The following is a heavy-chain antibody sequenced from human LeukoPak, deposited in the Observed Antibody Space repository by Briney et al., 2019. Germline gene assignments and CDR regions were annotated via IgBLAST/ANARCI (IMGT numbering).Heavy chain of an antibody. V-gene: IGHV3-30-3*01. Sequence: PGRSLRLSCAASGFTFSSYAMHWVRQAPGKGLEWVAVISYDGSNKYYADSVKGRFTISRDNSKNTLYLQMNSLRAEDTAVYYCARDRGFGAPDYWGQGTLVTVSS. CDR1: GFTFSSYA. J-gene: IGHJ4*02. D-gene: IGHD3-10*01. CDR2: ISYDGSNK. CDR3: ARDRGFGAPDY.